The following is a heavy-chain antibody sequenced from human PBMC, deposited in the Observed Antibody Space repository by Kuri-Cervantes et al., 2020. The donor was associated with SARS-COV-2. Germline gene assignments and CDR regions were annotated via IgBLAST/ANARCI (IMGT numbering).Heavy chain of an antibody. CDR2: IIPIFGTA. D-gene: IGHD3-22*01. J-gene: IGHJ4*02. V-gene: IGHV1-69*06. Sequence: SVKVSCKASGGTFSSYTIRWVRQAPGQGLEWMGGIIPIFGTANYAQKFQGRVTITADKSTSTAYMELSSLRSEDTAVSYCSHYYDSSGYYYDYWGQGTLVTVSS. CDR1: GGTFSSYT. CDR3: SHYYDSSGYYYDY.